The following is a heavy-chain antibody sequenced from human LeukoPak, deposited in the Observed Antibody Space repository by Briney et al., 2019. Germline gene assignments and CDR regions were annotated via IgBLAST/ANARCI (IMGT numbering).Heavy chain of an antibody. J-gene: IGHJ4*02. V-gene: IGHV4-59*01. CDR1: GGPLRSYS. CDR2: IYYSGST. Sequence: PSETLSLTCSVSGGPLRSYSWSWIRQPPGKGLEWIGYIYYSGSTHYNPSLKSRVTISVDTSKNQFFLKLTSVTAADTAVYYCARGRSYFDYWGQGTLVTVSS. CDR3: ARGRSYFDY.